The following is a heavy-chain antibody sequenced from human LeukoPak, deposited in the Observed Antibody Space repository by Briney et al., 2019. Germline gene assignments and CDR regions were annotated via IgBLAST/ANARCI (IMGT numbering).Heavy chain of an antibody. CDR3: ARRHYGSGSYYASLDY. V-gene: IGHV4-34*01. CDR1: GGSFSGYY. Sequence: SETLSLTCAVYGGSFSGYYWSWIRQPPGKGLEWIGEINHSGSTNYNPSLKSRVTISVDTSKNQFSLKLSSVTAADTAAYYCARRHYGSGSYYASLDYWGQGTLVTVSS. CDR2: INHSGST. J-gene: IGHJ4*02. D-gene: IGHD3-10*01.